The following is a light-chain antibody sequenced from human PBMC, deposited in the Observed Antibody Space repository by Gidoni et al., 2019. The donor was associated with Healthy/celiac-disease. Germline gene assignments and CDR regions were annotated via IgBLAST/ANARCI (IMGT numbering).Light chain of an antibody. V-gene: IGKV3-20*01. CDR1: QSVSGSY. Sequence: EIVLTQSPGPLSLSPGERATLSCRASQSVSGSYLAWYQQKPGQAPRLLIYGASSRATGIPDRFSGSGSGTDFTLTISRLGPEDFAVYYCQQYGSSPGYTFGQGTKLEIK. CDR3: QQYGSSPGYT. CDR2: GAS. J-gene: IGKJ2*01.